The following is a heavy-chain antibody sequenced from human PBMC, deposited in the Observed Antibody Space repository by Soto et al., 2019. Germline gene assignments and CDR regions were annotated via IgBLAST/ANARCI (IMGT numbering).Heavy chain of an antibody. V-gene: IGHV3-30-3*01. CDR2: ISYDGSNK. J-gene: IGHJ4*02. D-gene: IGHD4-17*01. CDR1: GFTFSSYA. Sequence: QVPLVESGGGVVQPGRSLRLSCAASGFTFSSYAMHWVRQAPGKGLEWVAVISYDGSNKYYADSVKGRFTISRDNSKNTLYLQMNSLRAEDTAVYYCARVDYGDYVLNYWGQGTLVTVSS. CDR3: ARVDYGDYVLNY.